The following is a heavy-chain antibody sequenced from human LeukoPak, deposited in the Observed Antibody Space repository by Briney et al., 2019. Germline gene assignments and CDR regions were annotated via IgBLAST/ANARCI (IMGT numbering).Heavy chain of an antibody. CDR2: ISSSSSYI. V-gene: IGHV3-21*01. CDR1: GFTFSSYS. D-gene: IGHD1-26*01. J-gene: IGHJ4*02. CDR3: ARVSELDAFDY. Sequence: GGSLRLSCAASGFTFSSYSMNWVREAPGKGLEWVSSISSSSSYIYYADSVKGRFTISRDNAKNSLYLQMNSLRAEDTAVYYCARVSELDAFDYWGQGTLVTVSS.